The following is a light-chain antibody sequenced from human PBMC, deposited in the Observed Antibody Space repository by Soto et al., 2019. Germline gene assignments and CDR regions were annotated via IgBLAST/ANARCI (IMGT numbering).Light chain of an antibody. J-gene: IGKJ1*01. CDR2: AAS. CDR3: QQSYSIWT. CDR1: QSISSY. V-gene: IGKV1-39*01. Sequence: DIQMTQSPSSLSAPVGDRVTITCRASQSISSYLNWYQQKPGKAPKLLIYAASSLQSGVPSRFSGSGSGTDFTLTISSLQPEDFATYYCQQSYSIWTFGQGTKVEIK.